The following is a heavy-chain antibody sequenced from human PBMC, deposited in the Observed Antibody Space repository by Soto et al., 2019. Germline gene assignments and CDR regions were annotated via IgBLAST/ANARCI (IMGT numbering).Heavy chain of an antibody. V-gene: IGHV4-31*03. CDR2: IYYSGST. CDR3: ARDATRGYSGYRCFDY. D-gene: IGHD5-12*01. CDR1: GGSISSNGYY. J-gene: IGHJ4*02. Sequence: QVQLQESGPGLVKPSQTLSLTCTVSGGSISSNGYYWNWIRQHPGKGLEWIGYIYYSGSTYYNPSLNSRLTISLGTAKNQFSLNLSSVTAADTAVYYCARDATRGYSGYRCFDYWGQGTLVTVSS.